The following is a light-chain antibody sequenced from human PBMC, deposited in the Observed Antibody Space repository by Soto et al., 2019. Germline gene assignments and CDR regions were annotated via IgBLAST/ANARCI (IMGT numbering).Light chain of an antibody. J-gene: IGLJ2*01. Sequence: QPVLTQSPSASASLGASVKLTCTLSSGHSSYAIAWHQKQPGKAPRYLMDLNNDGSHTKGDGIPDRFSGSSSGAERYLIISSHQSEDEADYYCQTWGTGFQVFGGGTKVTVL. CDR1: SGHSSYA. CDR2: LNNDGSH. V-gene: IGLV4-69*01. CDR3: QTWGTGFQV.